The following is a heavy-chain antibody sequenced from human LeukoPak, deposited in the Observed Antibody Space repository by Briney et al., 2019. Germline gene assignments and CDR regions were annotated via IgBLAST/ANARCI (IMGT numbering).Heavy chain of an antibody. J-gene: IGHJ3*02. CDR2: IGTAGNT. CDR1: GFTFSTYD. Sequence: GGSLRLSCAASGFTFSTYDMHWVPQATGKGLEWVSAIGTAGNTCYPGSVKGRFTISRDNAKNSLYLPMNSLRAGDTDVYYCARAEMSTLGEISRYSHAFDIWGRGTMVTVSS. V-gene: IGHV3-13*01. D-gene: IGHD2-15*01. CDR3: ARAEMSTLGEISRYSHAFDI.